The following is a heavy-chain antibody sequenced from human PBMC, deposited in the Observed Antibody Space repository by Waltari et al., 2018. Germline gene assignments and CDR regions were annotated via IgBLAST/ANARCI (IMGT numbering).Heavy chain of an antibody. J-gene: IGHJ3*02. D-gene: IGHD6-19*01. V-gene: IGHV1-69*05. Sequence: QVQLVQSGAEVKKPGSSVKVSCKASGGTFSSYAISWVRQAPGQGLEWMGGIIPIFCTANYAQKFQGRYTITTDESTSTAYMELSSLRSEDTAVDYCARELLAVAGCNAFDIWGQGTMVTVSS. CDR2: IIPIFCTA. CDR1: GGTFSSYA. CDR3: ARELLAVAGCNAFDI.